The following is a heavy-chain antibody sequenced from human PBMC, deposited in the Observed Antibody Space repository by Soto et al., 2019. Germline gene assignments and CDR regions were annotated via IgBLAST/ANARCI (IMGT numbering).Heavy chain of an antibody. CDR3: ARETTTVTRDYYYHGMDV. V-gene: IGHV1-69*01. D-gene: IGHD4-17*01. Sequence: QVQLVQSGDEVKKPGSSVKVSCKASGGTFTSYTITWVRQAPGQGLEWMGEIIPIFGTTKYAQNFQGRVTITADESKSTAYMELSSLRSADTAVYYCARETTTVTRDYYYHGMDVWGQGTTVTVSS. CDR1: GGTFTSYT. J-gene: IGHJ6*02. CDR2: IIPIFGTT.